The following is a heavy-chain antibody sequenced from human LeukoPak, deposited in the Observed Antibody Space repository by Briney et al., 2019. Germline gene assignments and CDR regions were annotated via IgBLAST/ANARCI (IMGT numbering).Heavy chain of an antibody. V-gene: IGHV1-2*02. Sequence: ASVKVSCKASGYTFNAYYMHWVRQAPGQGLEWMGWINPYSGGTNYAQKFQGRVTMTRDTSISTAYMELSRLRSDDTAVYYCAREWTCSGGRCSNFDYWGQGTLVTVSS. CDR1: GYTFNAYY. CDR2: INPYSGGT. CDR3: AREWTCSGGRCSNFDY. D-gene: IGHD2-15*01. J-gene: IGHJ4*02.